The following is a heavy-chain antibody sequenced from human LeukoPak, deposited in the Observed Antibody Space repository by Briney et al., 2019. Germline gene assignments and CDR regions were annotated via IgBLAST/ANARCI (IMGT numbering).Heavy chain of an antibody. D-gene: IGHD3-3*01. CDR1: GGSFSGYY. CDR3: ARGQVRFLEWLYDY. J-gene: IGHJ4*02. V-gene: IGHV4-34*01. Sequence: PSETLSFTCAVYGGSFSGYYWSWIRQPPGKGLEWIGEINHSGSTNYNPSLKSLVTISVDTSKNQFSLKLSSVTAADTAVYYCARGQVRFLEWLYDYWGQGTLVTVSS. CDR2: INHSGST.